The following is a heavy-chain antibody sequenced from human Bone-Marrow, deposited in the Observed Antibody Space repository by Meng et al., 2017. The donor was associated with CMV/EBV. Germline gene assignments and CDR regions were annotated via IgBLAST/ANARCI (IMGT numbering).Heavy chain of an antibody. J-gene: IGHJ6*02. CDR2: ISAYNGNT. CDR3: ARPADDSSGSYYYYGKDV. D-gene: IGHD3-22*01. Sequence: ASVKVSCKASGYTFTSYGISWVRQAPGQGLEWMGWISAYNGNTNYAQKLQGRVTMTTDTSTSTAYMELRSLRSDDTAVYYCARPADDSSGSYYYYGKDVWGQGTTVTVSS. CDR1: GYTFTSYG. V-gene: IGHV1-18*01.